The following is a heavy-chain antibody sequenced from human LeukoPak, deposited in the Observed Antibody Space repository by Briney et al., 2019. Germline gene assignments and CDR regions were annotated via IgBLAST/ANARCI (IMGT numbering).Heavy chain of an antibody. CDR2: INPEETTI. J-gene: IGHJ4*02. D-gene: IGHD3-10*01. CDR3: SKDTFGAEDY. CDR1: GFTVSSNY. V-gene: IGHV3-74*01. Sequence: GGSLRLSCAASGFTVSSNYMSWVRQAPGKGLEWVSRINPEETTISYADSVKGRFTISRDNAKSTLYLQMNSLRAEDTAIYYCSKDTFGAEDYWGQGTLVTVSS.